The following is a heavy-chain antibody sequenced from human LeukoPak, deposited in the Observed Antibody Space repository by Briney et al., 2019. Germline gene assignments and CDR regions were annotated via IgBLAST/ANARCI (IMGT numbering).Heavy chain of an antibody. V-gene: IGHV4-34*01. CDR2: INHSGST. CDR3: AKDRRPLSYSFPFDY. CDR1: GGSFSGYY. Sequence: SETLSLTCAVYGGSFSGYYWSWICQPPGKGLEWIGEINHSGSTNYNPSLKSRVTISVDTSKNQFSLKLSSVTAADTAVYYCAKDRRPLSYSFPFDYWGQGTLVTVSS. D-gene: IGHD3-10*01. J-gene: IGHJ4*02.